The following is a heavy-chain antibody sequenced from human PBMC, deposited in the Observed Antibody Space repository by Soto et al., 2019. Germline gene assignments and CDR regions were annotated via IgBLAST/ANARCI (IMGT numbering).Heavy chain of an antibody. CDR2: IKSKTDGRTT. D-gene: IGHD2-2*01. CDR3: TTDCTTTICYRDGAFDI. V-gene: IGHV3-15*01. J-gene: IGHJ3*02. CDR1: GFIFSNVW. Sequence: GGSLRLSCAASGFIFSNVWMSWVRQAPGKGLEWVGRIKSKTDGRTTDYAAPVKGRFSISRDDSENTLYLQMNSLKTEDTAVYYCTTDCTTTICYRDGAFDIWGQGTMVTVSS.